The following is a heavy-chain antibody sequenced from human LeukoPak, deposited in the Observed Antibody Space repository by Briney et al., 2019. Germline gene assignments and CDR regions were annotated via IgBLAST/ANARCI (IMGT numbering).Heavy chain of an antibody. V-gene: IGHV3-21*01. Sequence: GGSLRLSCAASGFTFSSYSMNWVRQAPGKGLEWVSSISTGNSYIYYADSVKGRFTISRDNAKNSLYLQMNSLRAEDTAVYYCARSSQLTGPFDYWGQGTLVTVSS. CDR3: ARSSQLTGPFDY. J-gene: IGHJ4*02. CDR2: ISTGNSYI. CDR1: GFTFSSYS. D-gene: IGHD1-1*01.